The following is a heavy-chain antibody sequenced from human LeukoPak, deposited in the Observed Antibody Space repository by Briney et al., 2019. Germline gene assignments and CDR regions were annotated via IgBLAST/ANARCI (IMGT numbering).Heavy chain of an antibody. Sequence: GGSLRLSCAASGFTFSSYWMHWVRQAPGKGLVWVSRIYSDGSSTSYADSVKGRFTISRDNAKNTLYLQMNSLRAEDTAVYYCARGGRYSYGPFDYWGQGTLVTVSS. CDR1: GFTFSSYW. CDR2: IYSDGSST. J-gene: IGHJ4*02. CDR3: ARGGRYSYGPFDY. D-gene: IGHD5-18*01. V-gene: IGHV3-74*01.